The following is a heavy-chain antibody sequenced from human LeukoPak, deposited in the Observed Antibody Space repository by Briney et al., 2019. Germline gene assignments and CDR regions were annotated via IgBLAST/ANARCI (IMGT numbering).Heavy chain of an antibody. CDR3: ARDSGYDPFDY. D-gene: IGHD5-12*01. V-gene: IGHV3-7*01. CDR1: GFTFSSYW. CDR2: IKQDGSEK. J-gene: IGHJ4*02. Sequence: GGSLRLSCAASGFTFSSYWMSWVRQAPGKGLEWVANIKQDGSEKYYVDSVKGRFTISRDNAKNSLYLKMNSLRAEDTAVYYCARDSGYDPFDYWGQGTLVTVSS.